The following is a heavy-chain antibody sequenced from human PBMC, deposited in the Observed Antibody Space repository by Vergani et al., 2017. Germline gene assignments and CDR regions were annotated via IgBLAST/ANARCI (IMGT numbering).Heavy chain of an antibody. J-gene: IGHJ4*02. D-gene: IGHD6-19*01. V-gene: IGHV7-4-1*02. CDR2: INTNKGNT. CDR3: ARASGWD. CDR1: GYTFTPVP. Sequence: QVQLVQSGSELKKPGASVKLSSNASGYTFTPVPLLWVRQSPGQGLEWMGWINTNKGNTTYAQGFTGRFFFSLDTSVSTAYLQITNLKAEDTAVYYCARASGWDWGQGTLVTVSS.